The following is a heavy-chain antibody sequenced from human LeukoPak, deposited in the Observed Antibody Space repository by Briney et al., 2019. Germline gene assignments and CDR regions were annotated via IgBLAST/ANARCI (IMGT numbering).Heavy chain of an antibody. V-gene: IGHV3-23*01. J-gene: IGHJ4*02. CDR2: ISGSGGST. Sequence: GGSLRLSCAASGFTFSSYAMHWVRQAPGKGLEWVSAISGSGGSTYYADSVKGRFTISRDNSKNTLYLQMNSLRAEDTAVYYCAKHARAYYYDSSGYFDYWGQGTLVTVSS. CDR1: GFTFSSYA. CDR3: AKHARAYYYDSSGYFDY. D-gene: IGHD3-22*01.